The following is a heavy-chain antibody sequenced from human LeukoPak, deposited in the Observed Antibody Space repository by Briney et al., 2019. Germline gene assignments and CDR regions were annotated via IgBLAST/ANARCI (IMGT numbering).Heavy chain of an antibody. D-gene: IGHD1/OR15-1a*01. CDR3: AREGFGDWEQLPFEH. J-gene: IGHJ4*02. V-gene: IGHV1-69*04. CDR2: IIPILGMA. CDR1: GGTFSTHP. Sequence: SVKVSCKASGGTFSTHPICWLRQAPGQGLEWMGKIIPILGMASYAQRFQGRVTITAEDSTSTACMDLSSLTSDDTAVYYCAREGFGDWEQLPFEHWGQGTLVSVSS.